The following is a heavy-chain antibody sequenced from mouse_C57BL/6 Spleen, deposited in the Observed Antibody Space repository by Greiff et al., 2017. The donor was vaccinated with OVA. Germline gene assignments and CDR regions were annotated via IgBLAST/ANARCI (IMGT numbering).Heavy chain of an antibody. Sequence: QVQLQQSGAELVMPGASVKLSCKASGYTFTSYWMHWVKQRPGQGLEWIGEIDPSDSYTNYNQKFKGKSTLTVDKSSSTAYMQLSSLTSEDSAVYYCARSGGLLRGFAYWGQGTLVTVSA. CDR2: IDPSDSYT. J-gene: IGHJ3*01. D-gene: IGHD1-1*01. CDR1: GYTFTSYW. V-gene: IGHV1-69*01. CDR3: ARSGGLLRGFAY.